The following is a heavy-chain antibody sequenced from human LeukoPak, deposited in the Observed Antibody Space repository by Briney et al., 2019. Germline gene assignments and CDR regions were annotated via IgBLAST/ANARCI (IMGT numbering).Heavy chain of an antibody. J-gene: IGHJ6*02. Sequence: GSSVKVSCKASGGTFSSYTISWVRQAPGQGLEWMGRIIPILGIANYAQKFQGRVTITADKSTSTAYMELSSLRSEDTAVYYCASAPRVYYGMDVWGQGTTVTVSS. CDR3: ASAPRVYYGMDV. CDR1: GGTFSSYT. V-gene: IGHV1-69*02. CDR2: IIPILGIA.